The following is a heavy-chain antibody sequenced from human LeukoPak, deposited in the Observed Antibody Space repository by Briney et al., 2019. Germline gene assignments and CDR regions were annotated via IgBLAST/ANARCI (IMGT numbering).Heavy chain of an antibody. CDR3: ARAPGIAAANSWFDP. J-gene: IGHJ5*02. D-gene: IGHD6-13*01. Sequence: SETLSLTCTVSGGSISSYYWSWIRQPPGKGLEWIGYIYYSGSTNYNPSLKSRVTISVDTSKNQFSLKLSSVTAADTAVYYCARAPGIAAANSWFDPWGQGTLVTVSS. CDR2: IYYSGST. V-gene: IGHV4-59*08. CDR1: GGSISSYY.